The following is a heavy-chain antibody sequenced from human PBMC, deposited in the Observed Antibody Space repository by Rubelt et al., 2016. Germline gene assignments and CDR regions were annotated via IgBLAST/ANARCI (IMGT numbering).Heavy chain of an antibody. CDR2: IYYMGRP. CDR3: ARGGDDCWGDSTDAVDI. CDR1: GGSISSHTW. V-gene: IGHV4/OR15-8*02. D-gene: IGHD2-21*01. Sequence: QVQLQESGPGLVKPSETLSLTCSVSGGSISSHTWWSWVRQPPGKGLEWIGYIYYMGRPNYTPSLQSRVAISMDTSKNQCSLKLSAGTAADTAVYDCARGGDDCWGDSTDAVDIWGQGTMVTVSS. J-gene: IGHJ3*02.